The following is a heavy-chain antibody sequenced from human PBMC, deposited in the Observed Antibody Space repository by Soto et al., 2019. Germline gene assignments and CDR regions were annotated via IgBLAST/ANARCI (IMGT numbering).Heavy chain of an antibody. CDR3: AKGGYYYDSSGYPNQDYYYYYYGMDV. CDR2: ISYDGSNK. J-gene: IGHJ6*02. D-gene: IGHD3-22*01. V-gene: IGHV3-30*18. Sequence: GGSLRLSCAASGFTFSSYGMHWVRQAPGKGLEWVAVISYDGSNKYYADSVKGRFTISRDNSKNTLYLQMNSLRAEDTAVYYCAKGGYYYDSSGYPNQDYYYYYYGMDVWGQGTTVTVSS. CDR1: GFTFSSYG.